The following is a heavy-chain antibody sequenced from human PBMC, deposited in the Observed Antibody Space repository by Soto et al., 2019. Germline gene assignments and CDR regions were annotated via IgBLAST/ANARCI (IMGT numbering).Heavy chain of an antibody. J-gene: IGHJ6*02. CDR1: GFTFSSYA. CDR3: AKEASSGYYYTYYGMDV. Sequence: QPGGSLRLSCAASGFTFSSYAMSWVRQAPGKGLEWVSAISGSGGSTYYADSVKGRFTISRDNSKNTLYLQMNSLRAEDTAVYYCAKEASSGYYYTYYGMDVWGQGTTVTVSS. V-gene: IGHV3-23*01. D-gene: IGHD3-22*01. CDR2: ISGSGGST.